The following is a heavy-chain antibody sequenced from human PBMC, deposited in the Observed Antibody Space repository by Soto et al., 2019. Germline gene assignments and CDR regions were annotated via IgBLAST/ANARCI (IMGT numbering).Heavy chain of an antibody. J-gene: IGHJ4*02. CDR2: ISYDGSNK. CDR1: GFTFSSDG. CDR3: AKGWVAMTTVVNGYFVY. Sequence: GGALRLSCAASGFTFSSDGMHWVRQAPGKGLEWVAVISYDGSNKYYADSVKGRFTISRDNSKNTLYLQMNSLRAEDTAVYYCAKGWVAMTTVVNGYFVYWGQGSPVTVYS. D-gene: IGHD4-17*01. V-gene: IGHV3-30*18.